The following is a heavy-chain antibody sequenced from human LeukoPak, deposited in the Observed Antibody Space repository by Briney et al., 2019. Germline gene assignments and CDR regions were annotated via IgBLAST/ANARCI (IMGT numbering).Heavy chain of an antibody. J-gene: IGHJ4*02. D-gene: IGHD3-9*01. CDR2: ISSNGGST. CDR3: AKDLGVRYFDWLIPGSDY. Sequence: GGSLRLSCSVSGYTFSSYAVHWVRQAPGKGLECVSAISSNGGSTYYADSVKGRFTISRDNSKNTLYLQMNSLRAEDTAVYYCAKDLGVRYFDWLIPGSDYWGQGTLVTVSS. V-gene: IGHV3-64*04. CDR1: GYTFSSYA.